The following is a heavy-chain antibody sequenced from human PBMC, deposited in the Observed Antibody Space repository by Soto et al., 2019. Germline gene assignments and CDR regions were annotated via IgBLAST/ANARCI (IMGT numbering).Heavy chain of an antibody. Sequence: HPGGSLRLSCAASGFTFSSYGMHWVRQAPGKGLEWVAVISYDGSNKYYAGSVKGRFTISRDNSKNTLYLQMNSLRAEDTAVYYCAKEGSTYSPRYYYYYYTHVWRNAPTVTVSS. J-gene: IGHJ6*03. CDR3: AKEGSTYSPRYYYYYYTHV. V-gene: IGHV3-30*18. D-gene: IGHD5-18*01. CDR2: ISYDGSNK. CDR1: GFTFSSYG.